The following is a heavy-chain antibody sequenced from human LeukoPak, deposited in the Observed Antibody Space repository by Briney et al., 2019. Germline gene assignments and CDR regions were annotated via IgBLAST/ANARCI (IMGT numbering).Heavy chain of an antibody. Sequence: SETLSLTCTVSGGSISSYYWSWIRQPPGKGLEWIGYIYYSGSTNYNPSLKSRVTISVDTSKNQFSLKLSSVTAADTAVYYCARVTAEDYFDYWGQGTLVAVSS. CDR1: GGSISSYY. CDR3: ARVTAEDYFDY. D-gene: IGHD3-16*01. CDR2: IYYSGST. V-gene: IGHV4-59*01. J-gene: IGHJ4*02.